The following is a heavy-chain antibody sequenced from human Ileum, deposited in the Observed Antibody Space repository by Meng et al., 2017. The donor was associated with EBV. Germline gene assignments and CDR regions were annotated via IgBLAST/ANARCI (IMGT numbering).Heavy chain of an antibody. V-gene: IGHV3-23*04. CDR2: IDKSGAYT. J-gene: IGHJ2*01. CDR3: AKRAGQQMVNWKFDL. Sequence: EVQVVESGGDLAQPGGSVRLSCAASGFLFSDYAMTWVRQAPGKGLECVSTIDKSGAYTFYADSVKGRFTISRDNSKNTLHLQINSLRAGDTAVYYCAKRAGQQMVNWKFDLWGRGTLVTVAS. CDR1: GFLFSDYA. D-gene: IGHD2-8*01.